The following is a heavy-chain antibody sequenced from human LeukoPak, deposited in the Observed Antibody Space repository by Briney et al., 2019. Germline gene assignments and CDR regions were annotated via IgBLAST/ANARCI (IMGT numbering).Heavy chain of an antibody. CDR2: INPNSGAT. D-gene: IGHD3-22*01. V-gene: IGHV1-2*02. J-gene: IGHJ4*02. CDR1: GYTFTGYY. Sequence: ASVKVSCKASGYTFTGYYMHWVRQAPGQGLEWMGWINPNSGATNYAQKFQGRVTMTRDTSISTVYMELSSLRSDDTAVYYCARGGYDSSGYYYSKGHFDYWGQGTLVTVSS. CDR3: ARGGYDSSGYYYSKGHFDY.